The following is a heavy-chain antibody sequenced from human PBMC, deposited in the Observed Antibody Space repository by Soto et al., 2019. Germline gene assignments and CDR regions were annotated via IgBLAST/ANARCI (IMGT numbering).Heavy chain of an antibody. V-gene: IGHV4-39*01. CDR2: IYYSGST. J-gene: IGHJ6*02. CDR1: GGSISSSSYY. CDR3: ARGQIVGATYYYYGMDV. D-gene: IGHD1-26*01. Sequence: SETLSLTCTVSGGSISSSSYYWGWIRQPPGKGLEWIGSIYYSGSTYYNPSLKSRVTISVDTSKNQFSLKLSSVTAADTAVYYCARGQIVGATYYYYGMDVWGQGTTVTVSS.